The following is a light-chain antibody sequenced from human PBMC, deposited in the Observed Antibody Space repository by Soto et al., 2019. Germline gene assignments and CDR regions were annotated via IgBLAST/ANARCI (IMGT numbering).Light chain of an antibody. V-gene: IGKV3-15*01. Sequence: EIVLTQSPATLPVSPGDRATLSCRASQSVSGDLAWYQQRPGQAPRLLIYGASNRATGIPARFSGSGSGTDFTLTISSLQSEDFAVYYCQQYNNWPPITFGQGTRLEIK. CDR3: QQYNNWPPIT. J-gene: IGKJ5*01. CDR2: GAS. CDR1: QSVSGD.